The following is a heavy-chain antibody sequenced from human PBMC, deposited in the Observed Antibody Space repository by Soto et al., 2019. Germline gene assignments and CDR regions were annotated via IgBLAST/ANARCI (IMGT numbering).Heavy chain of an antibody. CDR2: ISGSGGST. CDR1: GFTFRRYA. CDR3: ADRGGYDFWSGYAY. Sequence: EVQLLESGGGLVQPGGSLRLSCAASGFTFRRYAMSWVRQAPGKGLEWASAISGSGGSTYYEDSVKGRFTISRDNSNNTLYLQMDSLRAEDTAVYYCADRGGYDFWSGYAYWGQGTLVTVSS. D-gene: IGHD3-3*01. J-gene: IGHJ4*02. V-gene: IGHV3-23*01.